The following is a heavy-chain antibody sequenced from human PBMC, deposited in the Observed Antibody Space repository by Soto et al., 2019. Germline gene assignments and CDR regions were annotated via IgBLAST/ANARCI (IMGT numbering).Heavy chain of an antibody. CDR3: GREKGDDCGWVVNWFDP. Sequence: QVQLVQSGAEVKKPGSSVKVSCKASGGTFSSYAISWVRQAPGQGLEWMGGIIPIFDTANYAQKFQGRVTITADESTNTAYMELSSVGAEDTAVYYCGREKGDDCGWVVNWFDPWGQGTLVTVSS. CDR2: IIPIFDTA. J-gene: IGHJ5*02. CDR1: GGTFSSYA. V-gene: IGHV1-69*12. D-gene: IGHD2-21*02.